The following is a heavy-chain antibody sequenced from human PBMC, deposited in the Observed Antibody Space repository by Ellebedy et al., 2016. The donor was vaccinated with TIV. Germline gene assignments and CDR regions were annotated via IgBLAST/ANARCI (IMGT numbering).Heavy chain of an antibody. J-gene: IGHJ4*02. CDR2: IRPSGSPT. CDR3: TQGHWADH. D-gene: IGHD3-16*01. CDR1: GFTFDNYI. Sequence: GESLKISXAASGFTFDNYIMTWVRQAPGKGLEWVSRIRPSGSPTHYAESVKGRFSISRDNSRSTLYLQMNSLRVEDTAIYYCTQGHWADHWGQGTLVTVSS. V-gene: IGHV3-23*01.